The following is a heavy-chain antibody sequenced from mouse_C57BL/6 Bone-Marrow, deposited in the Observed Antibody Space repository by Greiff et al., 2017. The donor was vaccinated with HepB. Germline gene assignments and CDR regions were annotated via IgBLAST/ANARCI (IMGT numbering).Heavy chain of an antibody. Sequence: VQLQQSGAELVRPGASVKLSCTASGFNIKDDYMHWVKQRPEQGLEWIGWIDPENGDTEYASKFQGKATITADTSSNTAYLQLSSLTSEDSAVYFCARTLYGSSYFDYWGQGTTLTVSS. CDR3: ARTLYGSSYFDY. CDR1: GFNIKDDY. D-gene: IGHD1-1*01. CDR2: IDPENGDT. V-gene: IGHV14-4*01. J-gene: IGHJ2*01.